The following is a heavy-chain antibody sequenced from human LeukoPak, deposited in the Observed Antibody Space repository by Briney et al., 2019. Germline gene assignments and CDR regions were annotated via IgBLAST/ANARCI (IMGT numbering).Heavy chain of an antibody. D-gene: IGHD2-15*01. CDR2: ISAYNGNT. Sequence: GASVKVSCKASGYTFTSYGISWVRQAPGQGLEWMGWISAYNGNTNYAQKLQGRVTMTTDTSTSTAYMELRSLRSDDTAVYYCARDQRFVVVVAATSSFDYWGQGTLVTVSS. CDR3: ARDQRFVVVVAATSSFDY. V-gene: IGHV1-18*01. CDR1: GYTFTSYG. J-gene: IGHJ4*02.